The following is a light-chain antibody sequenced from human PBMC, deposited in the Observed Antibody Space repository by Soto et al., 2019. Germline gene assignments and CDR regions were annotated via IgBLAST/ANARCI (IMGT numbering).Light chain of an antibody. CDR1: SSNIGSKA. V-gene: IGLV1-36*01. Sequence: QSVLTQPPSVSEAPRQRITISCSGSSSNIGSKAVNWYQQLPGQAPRLVIYYDDLLPSGVSDRFSGSKSGTTASLAISGLQSDDEADYYCASWDDSLNVYVFGTGTKLTVL. J-gene: IGLJ1*01. CDR3: ASWDDSLNVYV. CDR2: YDD.